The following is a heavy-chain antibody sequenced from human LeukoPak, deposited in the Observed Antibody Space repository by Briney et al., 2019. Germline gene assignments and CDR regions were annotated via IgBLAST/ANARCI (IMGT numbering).Heavy chain of an antibody. V-gene: IGHV1-3*01. CDR3: ARTTPLKSSGWAFDY. Sequence: GASVKVSCKASGYTFTSYAMHWVRQAPGQRLEWMGWINAGNGNTEYSQKFQGRVTITRDTSASTAYMELSSLRSEDTAVYYCARTTPLKSSGWAFDYWGQGTLVTVSS. CDR1: GYTFTSYA. D-gene: IGHD6-19*01. J-gene: IGHJ4*02. CDR2: INAGNGNT.